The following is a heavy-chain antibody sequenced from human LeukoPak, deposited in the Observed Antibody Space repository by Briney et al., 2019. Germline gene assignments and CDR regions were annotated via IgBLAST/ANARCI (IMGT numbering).Heavy chain of an antibody. J-gene: IGHJ4*02. CDR2: IYYSGST. Sequence: SETLSLTCTVSGGSISSYYWSWIRQPPGKGLEWIGYIYYSGSTNYNPSLKNRVTISVDTSKNQFSLKLSSVTAADTAVYYCAISAYDSSGYHAGFDYWGQGTLVTVSS. V-gene: IGHV4-59*01. CDR1: GGSISSYY. CDR3: AISAYDSSGYHAGFDY. D-gene: IGHD3-22*01.